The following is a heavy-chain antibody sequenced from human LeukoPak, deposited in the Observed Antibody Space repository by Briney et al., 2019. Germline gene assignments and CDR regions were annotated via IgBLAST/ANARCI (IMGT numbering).Heavy chain of an antibody. CDR3: ITTTSFRGGIS. CDR2: IKSKSDGGTI. Sequence: GGSLRLSCAASGFTFSNAWMSWVRQAPGKGLEWVGRIKSKSDGGTIDYGAPGKGRFTISRDDSKNTLYLQMNSLKTEDTGAYYCITTTSFRGGISWGQGTMVTVSS. J-gene: IGHJ3*01. D-gene: IGHD3-16*01. V-gene: IGHV3-15*01. CDR1: GFTFSNAW.